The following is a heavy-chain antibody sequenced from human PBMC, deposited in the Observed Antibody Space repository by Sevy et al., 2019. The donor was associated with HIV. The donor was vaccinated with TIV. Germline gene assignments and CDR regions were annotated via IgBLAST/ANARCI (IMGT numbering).Heavy chain of an antibody. D-gene: IGHD6-19*01. J-gene: IGHJ6*02. CDR1: GFTFSDYY. CDR2: ISSSSSYT. V-gene: IGHV3-11*06. Sequence: GGSLRLSCAASGFTFSDYYMSWIRQAPGKGLEWVSYISSSSSYTNYADSVKGRFTSSRDNAKNSLYLQMNSLRAEDTAVYYCARDLRIAVAGSDTYYYYGMDVWGQGTTVTVSS. CDR3: ARDLRIAVAGSDTYYYYGMDV.